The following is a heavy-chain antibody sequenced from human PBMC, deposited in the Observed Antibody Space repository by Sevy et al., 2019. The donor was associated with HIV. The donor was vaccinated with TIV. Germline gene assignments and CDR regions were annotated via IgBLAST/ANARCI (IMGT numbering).Heavy chain of an antibody. Sequence: GGSLRLSRAASGFIFGTYAMSWVRQAPGKGLEWVSAISGSGGSTYYADSLKGRFTISRDNSKKKLYLQMNSLRAEDTAVYYCAKGDRTFYGMDVWGQGTTVTVSS. J-gene: IGHJ6*02. CDR2: ISGSGGST. V-gene: IGHV3-23*01. CDR3: AKGDRTFYGMDV. CDR1: GFIFGTYA.